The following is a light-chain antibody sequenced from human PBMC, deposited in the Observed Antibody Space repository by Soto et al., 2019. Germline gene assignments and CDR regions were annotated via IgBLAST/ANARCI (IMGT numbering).Light chain of an antibody. CDR3: QQSYRTPWT. CDR2: AAS. V-gene: IGKV1-39*01. Sequence: DIQMTQSPSSLSASVGDRVTITCRASQSISSYLNWYQQKPWKAPKLLIYAASSLQSGVPSRFSGSGSGTDFTLTISSLQPEDFATYYCQQSYRTPWTFGQGTKVEIK. J-gene: IGKJ1*01. CDR1: QSISSY.